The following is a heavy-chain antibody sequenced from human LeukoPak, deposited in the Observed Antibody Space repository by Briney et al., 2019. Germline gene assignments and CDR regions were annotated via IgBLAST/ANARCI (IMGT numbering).Heavy chain of an antibody. CDR3: AKTSRANSAYDSPFDF. J-gene: IGHJ4*02. D-gene: IGHD5-12*01. V-gene: IGHV3-66*01. CDR2: IYRGGPI. Sequence: PGGSLRLSCAASGFSGSDNFMSWVRQAPGKGLEWVAFIYRGGPIHYGDSVKGRFTISRDNSKNTLYLQMNSLRAEDTAIYYCAKTSRANSAYDSPFDFWGQGTLVTVSS. CDR1: GFSGSDNF.